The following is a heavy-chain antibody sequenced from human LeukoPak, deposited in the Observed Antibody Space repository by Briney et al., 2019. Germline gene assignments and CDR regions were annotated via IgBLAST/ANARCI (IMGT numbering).Heavy chain of an antibody. CDR2: IRYDGSNK. D-gene: IGHD2-2*01. Sequence: PGGSLRLSCAASGFTFSSYGMHWVRQAPGKGLEWVAFIRYDGSNKYYADSVKGRFTISRDNSKNTLYLQMNSLRAEDTAVYYCAKDNPMYCSSTSCHLNPFDYWGQGTLVTVSS. CDR1: GFTFSSYG. V-gene: IGHV3-30*02. CDR3: AKDNPMYCSSTSCHLNPFDY. J-gene: IGHJ4*02.